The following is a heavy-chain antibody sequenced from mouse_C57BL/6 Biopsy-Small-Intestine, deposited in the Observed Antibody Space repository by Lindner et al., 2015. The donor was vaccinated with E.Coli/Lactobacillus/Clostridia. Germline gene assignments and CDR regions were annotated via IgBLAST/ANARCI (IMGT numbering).Heavy chain of an antibody. V-gene: IGHV1-20*01. CDR1: GYSFTGYF. D-gene: IGHD2-13*01. Sequence: VQLQESGPELVKPGASVKISCKASGYSFTGYFMNWVKQSHGKSLEWIGRINPYNGDTFYNQKFKGKATLTVDKSSSTAHMELRSLTSEDSAVYHCTFYYGDYVWFAYWGQGTLVTVSA. CDR2: INPYNGDT. J-gene: IGHJ3*01. CDR3: TFYYGDYVWFAY.